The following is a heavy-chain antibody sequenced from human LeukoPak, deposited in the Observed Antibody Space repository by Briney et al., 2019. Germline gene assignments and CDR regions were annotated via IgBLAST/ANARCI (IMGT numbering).Heavy chain of an antibody. J-gene: IGHJ3*02. CDR3: ARTPLGKMHAFDI. CDR2: IGTKSGNT. V-gene: IGHV1-18*01. Sequence: ASVTVSCKASGYTFTNDGISWVRQAPGQGLEWMGWIGTKSGNTNYAPSFQARVTLTTDTSSTTAYMELRSLTSDDTAAYYCARTPLGKMHAFDIWGQGTIVTVSS. D-gene: IGHD7-27*01. CDR1: GYTFTNDG.